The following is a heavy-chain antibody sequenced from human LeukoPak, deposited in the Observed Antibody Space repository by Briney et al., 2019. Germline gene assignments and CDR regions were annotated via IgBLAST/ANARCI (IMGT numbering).Heavy chain of an antibody. V-gene: IGHV1-46*01. CDR1: GYTFTSYY. CDR2: INPSGGAT. CDR3: ARDLGITMIVNYFDY. D-gene: IGHD3-22*01. Sequence: ASVKVSCKASGYTFTSYYKHWVRQAPGQGLEWMGIINPSGGATKYAQKFQGRVTMTRDTSTSTLYMELSSLRSEDTAVYYCARDLGITMIVNYFDYWGQGTLVTVSS. J-gene: IGHJ4*02.